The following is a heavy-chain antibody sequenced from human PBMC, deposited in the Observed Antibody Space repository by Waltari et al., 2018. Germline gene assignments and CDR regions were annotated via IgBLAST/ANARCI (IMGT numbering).Heavy chain of an antibody. V-gene: IGHV4-4*02. J-gene: IGHJ4*02. D-gene: IGHD2-15*01. CDR1: GDSVTSTNW. Sequence: QLQESGPGLVKPSGTLSLSCAVSGDSVTSTNWWSWVRQSPQRGLEWIGQVLGTGKTNDSPSFAGRVTMSLDASNNQCSLKVTSATAADTAVYYCARDRGRGLYLDVWGPGTLVTVSP. CDR3: ARDRGRGLYLDV. CDR2: VLGTGKT.